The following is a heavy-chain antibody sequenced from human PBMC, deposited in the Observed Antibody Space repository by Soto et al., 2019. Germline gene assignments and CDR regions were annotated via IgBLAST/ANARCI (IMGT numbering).Heavy chain of an antibody. V-gene: IGHV1-18*01. CDR3: ARYDFWNGSKSPIFDY. D-gene: IGHD3-3*01. Sequence: APVKVSCKASGYTFTSYGISWVRQAPGQGLEWMGWISAYNGNTNYAQKLQGRVTMTTDTSTSTAYMELRSLRSDDTAVYYCARYDFWNGSKSPIFDYWGQGTLVTVSS. CDR1: GYTFTSYG. J-gene: IGHJ4*02. CDR2: ISAYNGNT.